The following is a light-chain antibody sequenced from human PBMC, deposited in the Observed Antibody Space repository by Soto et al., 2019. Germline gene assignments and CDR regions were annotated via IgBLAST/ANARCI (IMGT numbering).Light chain of an antibody. Sequence: EIVLTQSPATLSVSPGERATVSCRASQSARSSLSWYQQNPGQAPSLLIYDVSNRATGIPARFNGSGSGTEFTLTISSLQSEDLAVYYCQQYNNWPPTFGQGT. V-gene: IGKV3-15*01. CDR1: QSARSS. CDR2: DVS. J-gene: IGKJ5*01. CDR3: QQYNNWPPT.